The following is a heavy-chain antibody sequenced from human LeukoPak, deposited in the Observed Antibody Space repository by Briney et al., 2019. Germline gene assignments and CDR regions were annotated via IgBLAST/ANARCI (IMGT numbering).Heavy chain of an antibody. J-gene: IGHJ4*02. V-gene: IGHV1-18*01. CDR3: GRDWELRFHQGGLDY. D-gene: IGHD3-3*01. CDR2: INPRDGET. CDR1: GYTFTSYG. Sequence: ASVKVSCKASGYTFTSYGISWVRQAPGQGLEWMGRINPRDGETNFAQKFQGRVTMTSDTSISTAYMELSGLRSDDTAVYYCGRDWELRFHQGGLDYWGQGALVTVSS.